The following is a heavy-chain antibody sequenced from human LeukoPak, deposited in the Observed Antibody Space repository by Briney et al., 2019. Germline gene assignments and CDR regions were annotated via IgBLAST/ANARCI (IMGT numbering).Heavy chain of an antibody. D-gene: IGHD4-11*01. CDR2: MNPNSGNT. V-gene: IGHV1-8*01. J-gene: IGHJ5*02. Sequence: GASVKVSCKASGYTFTSYDINRVRQATGQGLEWMGWMNPNSGNTGYAQKFQGRVTMTRNTSISTAYMELSSLRSEDTAVYYCARGIGDYSNYDLWFDPWGQGTLVTVSS. CDR3: ARGIGDYSNYDLWFDP. CDR1: GYTFTSYD.